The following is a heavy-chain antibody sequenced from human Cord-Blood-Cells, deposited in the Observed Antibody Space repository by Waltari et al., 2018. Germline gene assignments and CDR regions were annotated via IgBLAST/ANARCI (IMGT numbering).Heavy chain of an antibody. CDR3: ARDWETPGLGIYYYGMDV. D-gene: IGHD7-27*01. J-gene: IGHJ6*02. Sequence: QAPGKGLEWVSSISSSSSYIYYADSVKGRFTISRDNAKNSLYLQMNSLRAEDTAVYYCARDWETPGLGIYYYGMDVWGQGTTVTVSS. V-gene: IGHV3-21*01. CDR2: ISSSSSYI.